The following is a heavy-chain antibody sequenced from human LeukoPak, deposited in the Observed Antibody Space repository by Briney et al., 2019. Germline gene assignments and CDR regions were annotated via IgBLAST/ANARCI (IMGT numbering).Heavy chain of an antibody. D-gene: IGHD3-16*01. CDR1: GASFSDSY. CDR2: INNSGST. Sequence: SETLSLTCAVYGASFSDSYWSWIRQSPEKGLEWIGEINNSGSTSYNPSLNSRVIMSVGRSKNQFSLRLTSVAAADTAVYYCARGRYGPRLGNWGQGTLVTVSS. CDR3: ARGRYGPRLGN. V-gene: IGHV4-34*01. J-gene: IGHJ4*02.